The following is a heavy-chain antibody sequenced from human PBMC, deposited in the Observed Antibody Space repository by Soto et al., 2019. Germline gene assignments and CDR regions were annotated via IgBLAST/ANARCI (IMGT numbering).Heavy chain of an antibody. CDR2: IVVGSGNT. CDR1: GFTFTSSA. J-gene: IGHJ4*02. D-gene: IGHD3-3*01. Sequence: SVKVSCKASGFTFTSSAVQWVRQARGQRLEWIGWIVVGSGNTNYAQKFQERVTITRDMSTSTAYMELSSLRSEDTAVYYCAASYYDFWSGYSPLSDWGQGTLVTVYS. CDR3: AASYYDFWSGYSPLSD. V-gene: IGHV1-58*01.